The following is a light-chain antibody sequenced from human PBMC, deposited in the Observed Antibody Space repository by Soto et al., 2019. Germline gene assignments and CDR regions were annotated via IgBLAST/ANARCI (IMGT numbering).Light chain of an antibody. CDR2: DAS. V-gene: IGKV3-11*01. Sequence: EIVLTQSPATLSLSPGERATLSCRASQSVSSYLAWYQQKPGQAPRLLIYDASNRATGIPARFRGSGSGTDFTLPISSLEPEDFAVYYCQQRSNWPGFTFGPGTKVDIK. CDR1: QSVSSY. CDR3: QQRSNWPGFT. J-gene: IGKJ3*01.